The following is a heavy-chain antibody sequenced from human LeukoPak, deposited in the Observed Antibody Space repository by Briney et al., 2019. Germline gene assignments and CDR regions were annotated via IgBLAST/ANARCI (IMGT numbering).Heavy chain of an antibody. CDR3: ARWYSSGWYSDY. D-gene: IGHD6-19*01. V-gene: IGHV3-21*06. Sequence: PGGSLRLSCAASGFSFSTYSMIWVRQAPGKGLEWVSTVSGTSEYIYYADSVRGRFTISRDNAKNTVYLQMNSLRAEDTAVYYCARWYSSGWYSDYWGQGTLVTVSS. CDR1: GFSFSTYS. CDR2: VSGTSEYI. J-gene: IGHJ4*02.